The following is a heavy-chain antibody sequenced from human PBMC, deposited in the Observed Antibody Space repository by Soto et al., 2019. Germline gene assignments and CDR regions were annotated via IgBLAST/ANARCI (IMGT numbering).Heavy chain of an antibody. Sequence: SETLSLTCTVSGGSISSYYWSWIRQPPGKGLEWIGYIYYSGSTNYNPSLKSRVTISVDTSKNQFSLKLSSVTAADTAVYYCARRRGRPLDYWGQGTLVTVSS. V-gene: IGHV4-59*08. CDR3: ARRRGRPLDY. D-gene: IGHD2-15*01. J-gene: IGHJ4*02. CDR1: GGSISSYY. CDR2: IYYSGST.